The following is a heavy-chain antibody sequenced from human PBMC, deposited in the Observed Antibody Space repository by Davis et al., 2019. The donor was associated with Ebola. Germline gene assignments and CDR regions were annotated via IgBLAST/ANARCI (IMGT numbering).Heavy chain of an antibody. CDR1: GFTFSTSE. D-gene: IGHD7-27*01. CDR3: ATQLGATYYYYGMDV. J-gene: IGHJ6*02. CDR2: IYSGGST. Sequence: GGSLRLSCAASGFTFSTSEMNWVRQAPGKGLEWVSVIYSGGSTSYADSVKGRFTISRDNSKNTLYLQMNSLRAEDTAVYYCATQLGATYYYYGMDVWGQGTTVTVSS. V-gene: IGHV3-66*01.